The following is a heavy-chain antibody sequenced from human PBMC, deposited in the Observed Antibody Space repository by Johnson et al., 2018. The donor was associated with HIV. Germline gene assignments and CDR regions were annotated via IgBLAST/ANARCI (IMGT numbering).Heavy chain of an antibody. CDR3: AKDLGGTAPGAFDI. CDR1: GFTFSSYA. V-gene: IGHV3-NL1*01. CDR2: MNWNGDST. Sequence: QVQLVESGGGVVQPGRSLRLSCAASGFTFSSYAMHWVRQAPGKGLDWVSGMNWNGDSTGYADSVKGRFTISRDNSKNTLYLQMSSLRAEDTAGYYCAKDLGGTAPGAFDIWGQGTMVTVSS. D-gene: IGHD2-21*02. J-gene: IGHJ3*02.